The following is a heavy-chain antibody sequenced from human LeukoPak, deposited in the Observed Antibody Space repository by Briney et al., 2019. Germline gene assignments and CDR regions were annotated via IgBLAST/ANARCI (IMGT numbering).Heavy chain of an antibody. V-gene: IGHV3-23*01. D-gene: IGHD4-17*01. CDR1: GFTFSSYA. CDR2: ISGSGSST. CDR3: AREGTTVTTGGYIDY. J-gene: IGHJ4*02. Sequence: GVSLRLSCASSGFTFSSYALSWVRQAPGKGLEWVSAISGSGSSTYYADSVKSRFTISRDNAKNALYLQMNSLRAEDTAVYYCAREGTTVTTGGYIDYWGQGTLVTVSS.